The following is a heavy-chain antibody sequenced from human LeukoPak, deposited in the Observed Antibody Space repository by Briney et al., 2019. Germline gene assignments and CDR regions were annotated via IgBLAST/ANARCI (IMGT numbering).Heavy chain of an antibody. CDR1: EFTFSNYW. J-gene: IGHJ4*02. CDR3: ATTVAGYPDDYFDY. CDR2: TNQDGSKN. Sequence: GGSLRLSCAASEFTFSNYWMSWVRQAPGKGLERVAHTNQDGSKNYYVDSMRGRFTISRDNAKNSLYLQMNSLRAEDTAVYYCATTVAGYPDDYFDYWGQGTLVTVSS. D-gene: IGHD6-19*01. V-gene: IGHV3-7*01.